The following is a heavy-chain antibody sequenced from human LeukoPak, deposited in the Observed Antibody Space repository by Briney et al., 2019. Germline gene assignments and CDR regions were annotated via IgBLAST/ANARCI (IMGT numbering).Heavy chain of an antibody. CDR2: INSDGSST. J-gene: IGHJ4*02. D-gene: IGHD6-13*01. CDR3: ARDRSGIAAAGTGYY. V-gene: IGHV3-74*01. CDR1: GFTFSSYW. Sequence: GGSLRLSCAASGFTFSSYWMHWVRQAPGKGLVWVSRINSDGSSTSYADSVKGRFTTSRDNAKNTLYLQMNSLRAEDTAVYYCARDRSGIAAAGTGYYWGQGTLVTVSS.